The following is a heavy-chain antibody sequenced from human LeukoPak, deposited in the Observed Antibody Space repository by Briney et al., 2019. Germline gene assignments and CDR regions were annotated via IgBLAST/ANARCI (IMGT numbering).Heavy chain of an antibody. V-gene: IGHV4-34*01. J-gene: IGHJ3*02. D-gene: IGHD2-2*01. CDR1: GGSFSGYY. CDR2: INHSGST. Sequence: SETLSLTCAVYGGSFSGYYWSWIRQPPGKGLEWIGEINHSGSTNYNPSLKSRVTISVDTSKNQFSLKLSSVTAADTAVYYCARARAGYQLLSYAFDIWGQGTMVTVSS. CDR3: ARARAGYQLLSYAFDI.